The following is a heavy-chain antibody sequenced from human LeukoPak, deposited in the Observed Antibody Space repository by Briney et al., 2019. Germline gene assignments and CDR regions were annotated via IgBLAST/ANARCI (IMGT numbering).Heavy chain of an antibody. D-gene: IGHD3-22*01. CDR3: AKDKGKHYYDSSGYIQY. CDR1: GFMFSSYW. Sequence: GGSLRLSCAASGFMFSSYWMSWVRQAPGKGLEWVADIKEDGSEKSYVDSVKGRFTISRDNSKNTLYLQMNSLRAEDTALYYCAKDKGKHYYDSSGYIQYWGQGTLVTVSS. J-gene: IGHJ1*01. V-gene: IGHV3-7*03. CDR2: IKEDGSEK.